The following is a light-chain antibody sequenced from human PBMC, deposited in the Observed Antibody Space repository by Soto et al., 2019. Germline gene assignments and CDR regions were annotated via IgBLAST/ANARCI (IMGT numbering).Light chain of an antibody. J-gene: IGLJ1*01. CDR3: LSYTTSSNSV. Sequence: QYVLTHPASVSSSPGHSITISCTGTGSDIGAYNSVSWYQQHPGKAPKLIVFQVSFRPSAVSDRFSGSKSDNTASLTISGLQTEEEADYFCLSYTTSSNSVFGTGTKVTAL. CDR1: GSDIGAYNS. V-gene: IGLV2-14*01. CDR2: QVS.